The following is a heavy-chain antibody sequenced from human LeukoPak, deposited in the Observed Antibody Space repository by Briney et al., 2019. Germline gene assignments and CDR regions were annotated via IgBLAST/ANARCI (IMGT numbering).Heavy chain of an antibody. J-gene: IGHJ2*01. CDR1: GYTLTELS. CDR2: FDPEDGET. CDR3: ATDGPGPVPSAWYFDL. D-gene: IGHD6-19*01. V-gene: IGHV1-24*01. Sequence: ASVKVSCKVSGYTLTELSMHWVRQAPGKGLEWMGGFDPEDGETIYAQKFQGRVTMTEDTSTDTAYMELSSLRSEDTAVYYCATDGPGPVPSAWYFDLWGRATLVTVS.